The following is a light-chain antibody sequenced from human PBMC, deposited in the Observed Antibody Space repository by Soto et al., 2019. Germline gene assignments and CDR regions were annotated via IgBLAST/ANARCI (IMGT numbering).Light chain of an antibody. Sequence: IQLTQSPPSLSASVGDRVTITCRASQGISSSLAWYQQNPGKAPKLLIYAASTLHSGVPSRFSGSGSGIDFTLTISSLQPEDFATYYCQQLNSYPRTLGQGTKVEIK. V-gene: IGKV1-9*01. J-gene: IGKJ1*01. CDR1: QGISSS. CDR3: QQLNSYPRT. CDR2: AAS.